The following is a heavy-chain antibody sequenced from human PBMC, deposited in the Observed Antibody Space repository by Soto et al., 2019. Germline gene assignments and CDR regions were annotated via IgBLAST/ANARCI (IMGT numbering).Heavy chain of an antibody. CDR3: AKNSGWFNT. CDR2: IYHTGKT. D-gene: IGHD3-10*01. Sequence: SETLSLTCTVSGDAIYIGGYYWTWIRQHPGKGLEWIGYIYHTGKTYYNPSLESRVTMSVDTSKNQFSLKLASVTADDTALYFCAKNSGWFNTWGQGALVTVSS. J-gene: IGHJ5*02. CDR1: GDAIYIGGYY. V-gene: IGHV4-31*03.